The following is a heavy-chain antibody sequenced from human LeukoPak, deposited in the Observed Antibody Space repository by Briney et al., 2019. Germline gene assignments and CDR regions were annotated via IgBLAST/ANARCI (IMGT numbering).Heavy chain of an antibody. V-gene: IGHV3-33*01. CDR3: ARYLIAVAETGYYFDY. D-gene: IGHD6-19*01. J-gene: IGHJ4*02. CDR2: IWYDGSNK. CDR1: GFTFSSYG. Sequence: GGSLRLSCAASGFTFSSYGMHWVRQAPGKGLEWVAVIWYDGSNKYYADSVKGRFTISRDNSKNTLYLQMNSLRAEDTAVYYCARYLIAVAETGYYFDYWGQGTLVTVSS.